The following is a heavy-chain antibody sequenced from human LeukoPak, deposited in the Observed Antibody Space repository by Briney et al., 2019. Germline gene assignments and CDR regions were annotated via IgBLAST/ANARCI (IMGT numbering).Heavy chain of an antibody. CDR3: AKLLSSSSRGNAFDI. CDR1: GFSFSRYW. Sequence: GGSLRLSCAASGFSFSRYWMSWVRQAPGKGLEWVANIKQDGSEKNYVESVKGRFTISRDNSKNTLYLQMNSLRAEDTAVYYCAKLLSSSSRGNAFDIWGQGTMVTVSS. D-gene: IGHD6-6*01. J-gene: IGHJ3*02. V-gene: IGHV3-7*03. CDR2: IKQDGSEK.